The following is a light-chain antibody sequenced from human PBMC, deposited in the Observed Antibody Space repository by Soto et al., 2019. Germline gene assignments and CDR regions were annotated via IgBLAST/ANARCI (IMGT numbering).Light chain of an antibody. Sequence: DIQLTQSPSFLSASVGDRVTITCRASQGINSYLAWYQQKPGKAPNLLIYVASTLQSGVPSRFSGSGSGTEFTLTISSLQPEDFATYYCQHLYSYPLTFGPGTKVDIK. CDR1: QGINSY. CDR2: VAS. V-gene: IGKV1-9*01. J-gene: IGKJ3*01. CDR3: QHLYSYPLT.